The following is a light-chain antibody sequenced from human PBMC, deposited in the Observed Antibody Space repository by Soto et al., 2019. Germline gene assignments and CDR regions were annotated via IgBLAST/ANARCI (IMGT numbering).Light chain of an antibody. V-gene: IGKV3-20*01. CDR1: QSVSSSY. J-gene: IGKJ4*01. CDR3: QQYSSSPLT. CDR2: GAS. Sequence: EIVLTQSPGTLSLSPGERATLSCRASQSVSSSYLAWYQQKPGQAPRLLIYGASSRATGIPDRFSGSGSGKYFTLNISRLEPEDVAVYYCQQYSSSPLTFGGGTKVEIK.